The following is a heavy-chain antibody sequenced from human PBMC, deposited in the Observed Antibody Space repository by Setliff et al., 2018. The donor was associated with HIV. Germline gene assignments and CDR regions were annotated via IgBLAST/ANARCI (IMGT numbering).Heavy chain of an antibody. CDR2: IYYSGNT. CDR3: VRAEYSSSSDWFAP. CDR1: GGSISSEGYY. J-gene: IGHJ5*02. Sequence: SETLSLTCTVSGGSISSEGYYWSWIRQHPGKGLEWIGYIYYSGNTYYSPSLKSRLTISVDTSKNQFSRKLRSVTAADTAVYYCVRAEYSSSSDWFAPWGQGALVTVSS. D-gene: IGHD6-6*01. V-gene: IGHV4-31*03.